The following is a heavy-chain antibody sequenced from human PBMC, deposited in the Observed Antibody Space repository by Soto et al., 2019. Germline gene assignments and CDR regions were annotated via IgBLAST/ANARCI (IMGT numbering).Heavy chain of an antibody. CDR2: ISGYNGNT. Sequence: QVKLVESGAEVKKPGASVKVSCKASGYTFTNYGISWLRQAPGQGLEWMGWISGYNGNTKYAQKFQGRVTMTTDTPTNTAYMDLRSLRSDATAVYYCARDREYYYDSSGNYYYHYGMDVWGQGTTVTVS. V-gene: IGHV1-18*04. CDR1: GYTFTNYG. D-gene: IGHD3-22*01. CDR3: ARDREYYYDSSGNYYYHYGMDV. J-gene: IGHJ6*02.